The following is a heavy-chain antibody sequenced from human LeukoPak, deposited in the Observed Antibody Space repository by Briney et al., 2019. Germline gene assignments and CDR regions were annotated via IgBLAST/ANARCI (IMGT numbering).Heavy chain of an antibody. V-gene: IGHV4-59*01. Sequence: MTSETLSLTCTVSGGSINDASWNWIRKPPGQGLEWIGYIYHSGGTNYNPSLKSRVTISLDTSKNQFSLKLGSVTAADTAVYYCARVGTYYRSLDSWGQGTLVTVSS. CDR2: IYHSGGT. CDR3: ARVGTYYRSLDS. J-gene: IGHJ4*02. D-gene: IGHD3-10*01. CDR1: GGSINDAS.